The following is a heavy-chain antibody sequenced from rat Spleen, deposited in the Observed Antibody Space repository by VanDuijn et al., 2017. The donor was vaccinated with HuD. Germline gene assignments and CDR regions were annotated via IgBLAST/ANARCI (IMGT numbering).Heavy chain of an antibody. CDR1: GFTFSDFP. Sequence: EVQLVESGGGLVQPGRSLRLSCAASGFTFSDFPMAWVRQAPMRGLEWVATIATSYTNTFYPDSVKGRFSISRDNARSTLYLQMDSRRSEDSATYYCAKQGTGSYWHFDFWGPGTMVTVSS. CDR3: AKQGTGSYWHFDF. CDR2: IATSYTNT. V-gene: IGHV5-25*01. D-gene: IGHD4-2*01. J-gene: IGHJ1*01.